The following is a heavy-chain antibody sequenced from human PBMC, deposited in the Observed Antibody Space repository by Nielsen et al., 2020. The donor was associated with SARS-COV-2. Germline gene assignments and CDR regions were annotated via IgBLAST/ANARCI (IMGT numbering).Heavy chain of an antibody. V-gene: IGHV3-21*01. CDR1: GFTFSSYS. CDR3: AREGSAGATGLHYYYGMDV. CDR2: ISSSSSYI. Sequence: GGSLRLSCAASGFTFSSYSMNWVRQAPGKGLEWVSSISSSSSYIYYADSVKGRFTISRDNAKNSLYLQMNSLRAEDTAVYYCAREGSAGATGLHYYYGMDVWGQGTTVTVSS. D-gene: IGHD1-26*01. J-gene: IGHJ6*02.